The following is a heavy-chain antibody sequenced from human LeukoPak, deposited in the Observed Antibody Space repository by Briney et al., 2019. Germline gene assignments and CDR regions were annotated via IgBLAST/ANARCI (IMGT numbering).Heavy chain of an antibody. CDR2: ISYDGSNE. V-gene: IGHV3-30*18. Sequence: GGSLRLSCAASGFSFSNYGMYWVRQAPGKGLEWVGVISYDGSNEFYADSVKGRFTISRDNSKNTLYLQMNSLRAEDTAVYFCAKDAAAYYYDSSGYYSQYFQHWGQGTLVTVSS. CDR3: AKDAAAYYYDSSGYYSQYFQH. CDR1: GFSFSNYG. D-gene: IGHD3-22*01. J-gene: IGHJ1*01.